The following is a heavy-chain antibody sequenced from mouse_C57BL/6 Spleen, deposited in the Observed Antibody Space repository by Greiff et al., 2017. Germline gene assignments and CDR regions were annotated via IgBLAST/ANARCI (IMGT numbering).Heavy chain of an antibody. J-gene: IGHJ3*01. V-gene: IGHV8-8*01. Sequence: QVTLKVCGPGILQPSQTLSMTCSFSGFSLSTFGMGVGRIRQPSGKGLEWLAHIWWDDDKYYNPALKSRIPISKDTSKNQVCLKIAYADTAYTATYYGARPTTAPSFAYWGQGTLVTVSA. CDR1: GFSLSTFGMG. CDR3: ARPTTAPSFAY. CDR2: IWWDDDK. D-gene: IGHD5-5*01.